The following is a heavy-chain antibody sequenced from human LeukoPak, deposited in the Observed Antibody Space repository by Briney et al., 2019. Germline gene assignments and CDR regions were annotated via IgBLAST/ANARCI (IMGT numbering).Heavy chain of an antibody. V-gene: IGHV4-39*07. CDR1: GVSISSSNSY. Sequence: SETLSLTCTVSGVSISSSNSYWGWIRQPPGKGLEWIGSIYYSGNTYYNASLKSQVSISIDTSKNQFSLRLTSVTAADTAVYYCARVPARRVVTTPTYFDYWGQGTLVTVSS. CDR3: ARVPARRVVTTPTYFDY. CDR2: IYYSGNT. D-gene: IGHD2-21*02. J-gene: IGHJ4*02.